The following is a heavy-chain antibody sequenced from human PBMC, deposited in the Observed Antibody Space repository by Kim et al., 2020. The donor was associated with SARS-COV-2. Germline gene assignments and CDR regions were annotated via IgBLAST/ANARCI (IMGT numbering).Heavy chain of an antibody. V-gene: IGHV3-23*01. CDR1: GFTLSNFG. J-gene: IGHJ1*01. D-gene: IGHD2-15*01. Sequence: GGSLRLSCAASGFTLSNFGMTWVRQAPGKGLEWVSTIGTAGDTVYPDSVKGRFTMSRDTSRNTVYLQLDSLRDEDTATYYCAKDRITVPGNKYFQHWGQ. CDR2: IGTAGDT. CDR3: AKDRITVPGNKYFQH.